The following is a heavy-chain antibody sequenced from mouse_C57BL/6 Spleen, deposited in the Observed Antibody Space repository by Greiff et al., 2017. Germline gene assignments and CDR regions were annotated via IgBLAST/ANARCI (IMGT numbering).Heavy chain of an antibody. J-gene: IGHJ4*01. CDR3: TRGYGSSSYAMDY. Sequence: VQLQQSGAELVRPGASVKLSCTASGFNIKDYYMHWVKQRPEQGLEWIGRIDPEDGDTEYAPKFQGKATMTADTSSNTAYLQLSSLTSEDTAVYYCTRGYGSSSYAMDYWGQGTSVTVSS. CDR2: IDPEDGDT. D-gene: IGHD1-1*01. V-gene: IGHV14-1*01. CDR1: GFNIKDYY.